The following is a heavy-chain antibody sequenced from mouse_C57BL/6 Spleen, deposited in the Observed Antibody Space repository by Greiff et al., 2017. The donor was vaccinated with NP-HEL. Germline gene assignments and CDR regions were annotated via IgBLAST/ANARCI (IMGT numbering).Heavy chain of an antibody. V-gene: IGHV1-69*01. D-gene: IGHD2-4*01. CDR2: IDPSDSYT. CDR1: GYTFTSYW. CDR3: ERSDYEPFYYAMDY. Sequence: VQLQQPGAELVMPGASVKLSCKASGYTFTSYWMHWVKQRPGQGLEWIGEIDPSDSYTNYNHKFKGKSTLTVDKSSSTAYMQLSSLTSEDSAVDYCERSDYEPFYYAMDYWGQGTSVTVSS. J-gene: IGHJ4*01.